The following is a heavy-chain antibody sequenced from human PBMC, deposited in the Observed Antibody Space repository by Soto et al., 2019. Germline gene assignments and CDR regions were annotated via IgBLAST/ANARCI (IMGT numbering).Heavy chain of an antibody. J-gene: IGHJ6*02. D-gene: IGHD7-27*01. CDR3: ARDMGKGYGMDV. Sequence: SCAASGFTFGSYPMNWVRQAPGKGLEWVSYICSNAIYYADSVKGRFTISRDNTKNSLYLQMNSLRAEDTAVYYCARDMGKGYGMDVWGQGTTVTVSS. V-gene: IGHV3-48*04. CDR1: GFTFGSYP. CDR2: ICSNAI.